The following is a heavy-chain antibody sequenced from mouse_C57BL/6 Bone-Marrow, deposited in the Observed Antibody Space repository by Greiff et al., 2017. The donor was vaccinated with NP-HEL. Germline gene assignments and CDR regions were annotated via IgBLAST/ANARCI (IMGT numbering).Heavy chain of an antibody. D-gene: IGHD3-2*02. Sequence: EVQRVESGGGLVQPKGSLKLSCAASGFTFNTYAMHWVRQAPGKGLEWVARIRSKSSNYATYYADSVKDRFTISSDDSQSMLYLQMNNLKTEDTAMYYCVRALTAQAYFDYWGQGTTLTVSS. J-gene: IGHJ2*01. CDR1: GFTFNTYA. CDR3: VRALTAQAYFDY. CDR2: IRSKSSNYAT. V-gene: IGHV10-3*01.